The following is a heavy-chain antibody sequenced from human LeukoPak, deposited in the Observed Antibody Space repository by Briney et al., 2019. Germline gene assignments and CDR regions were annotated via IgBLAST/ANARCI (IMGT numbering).Heavy chain of an antibody. V-gene: IGHV3-20*01. D-gene: IGHD3-10*01. CDR3: ARDRTMVRGVMGDAFDI. CDR1: GFTFDDYG. J-gene: IGHJ3*02. CDR2: ISWNGGST. Sequence: GGSLRLSCEGSGFTFDDYGMSWVRQAPGKGLEWVSGISWNGGSTVYADSVKGRFTISRDNAKNSLYLQMNSLRAEDTAFYQCARDRTMVRGVMGDAFDIWGQGTMVTVSS.